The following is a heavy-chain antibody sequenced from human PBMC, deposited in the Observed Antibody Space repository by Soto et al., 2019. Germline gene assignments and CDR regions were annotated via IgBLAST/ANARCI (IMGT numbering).Heavy chain of an antibody. CDR3: ARDFIVATKIQLPVPYRYYGMDV. V-gene: IGHV1-69*13. J-gene: IGHJ6*02. CDR2: IIPIFGTA. CDR1: GGTFLSYT. D-gene: IGHD5-12*01. Sequence: SVKLSCEASGGTFLSYTISWVRQAPGQGLEWMGGIIPIFGTANYAQKFQGRVTITADESTSTAYMELSSLRSEDTAVYYCARDFIVATKIQLPVPYRYYGMDVWGQGTTVTVSS.